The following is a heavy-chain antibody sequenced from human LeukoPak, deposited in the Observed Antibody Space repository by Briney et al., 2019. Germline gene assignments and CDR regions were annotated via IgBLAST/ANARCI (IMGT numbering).Heavy chain of an antibody. CDR3: ARVSGVDAHIDY. Sequence: PGGSLRLSCAASGFTFSSYALNWVRQAPGKGLEWVSYISSGSSTIYYTDSVKGRFTISRDNAKNSLYLQMNSLRDEDTAVYYCARVSGVDAHIDYWGQGTLVTVSA. CDR2: ISSGSSTI. D-gene: IGHD3-3*01. V-gene: IGHV3-48*02. CDR1: GFTFSSYA. J-gene: IGHJ4*02.